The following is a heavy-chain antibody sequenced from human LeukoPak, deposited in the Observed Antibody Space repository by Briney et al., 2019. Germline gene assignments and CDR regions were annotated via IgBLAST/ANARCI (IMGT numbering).Heavy chain of an antibody. J-gene: IGHJ4*02. V-gene: IGHV3-11*01. CDR3: ARALGYSNYLFDY. CDR1: GFTFSDYY. Sequence: GGSLGLSCAASGFTFSDYYMSWIRQAPGKGLEWVSYISSSGSTIYYADSVKGRFTISRDNAKNSLYLQMNSLRAEDTAVYYCARALGYSNYLFDYWGQGTLVTVSS. CDR2: ISSSGSTI. D-gene: IGHD4-4*01.